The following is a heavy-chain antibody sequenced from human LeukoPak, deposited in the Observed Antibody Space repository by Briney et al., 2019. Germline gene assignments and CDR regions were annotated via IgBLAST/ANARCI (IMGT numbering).Heavy chain of an antibody. CDR2: IIPIFGTA. D-gene: IGHD2-21*02. CDR1: GGTFSSYA. CDR3: ASHIYCGGDCYPLFDY. Sequence: GASVKVSCKASGGTFSSYAISWVRQAPGQGLEWMGGIIPIFGTANYAQKFQGRVAITTDESTSTAYMELSSLRSEDTAVYYCASHIYCGGDCYPLFDYWGRGTLVTVSS. V-gene: IGHV1-69*05. J-gene: IGHJ4*02.